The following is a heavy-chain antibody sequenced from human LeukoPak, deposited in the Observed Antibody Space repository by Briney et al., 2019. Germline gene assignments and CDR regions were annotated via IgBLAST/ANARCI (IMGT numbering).Heavy chain of an antibody. Sequence: GESLKISCKASAYSFTNYWIGWVRQMPGKGLEWMGIIYPGDSDTRYSPSFQGQVTISADKSISTAYPQWSSLKASDTAMYYCARLTGGIQLWPDYYFDYWGQGTLVTVSS. CDR1: AYSFTNYW. V-gene: IGHV5-51*01. D-gene: IGHD5-18*01. CDR2: IYPGDSDT. J-gene: IGHJ4*02. CDR3: ARLTGGIQLWPDYYFDY.